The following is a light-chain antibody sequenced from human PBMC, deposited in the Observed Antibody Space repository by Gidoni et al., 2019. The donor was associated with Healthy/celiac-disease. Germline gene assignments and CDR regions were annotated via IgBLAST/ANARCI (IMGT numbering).Light chain of an antibody. Sequence: SYELTQPPSVSVSPGQTARITCSGDALPKKYAYWYQQKSGQAPVLVIYEDSKRPPGIPERFSGSSSGTMATWTISGAQVEDEADYYCYSTDSSALFGGGTKLTVL. J-gene: IGLJ2*01. V-gene: IGLV3-10*01. CDR1: ALPKKY. CDR3: YSTDSSAL. CDR2: EDS.